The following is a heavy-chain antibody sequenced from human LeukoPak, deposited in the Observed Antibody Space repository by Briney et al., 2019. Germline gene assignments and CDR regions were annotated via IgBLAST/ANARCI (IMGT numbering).Heavy chain of an antibody. V-gene: IGHV3-7*01. CDR1: GFTFSSYW. Sequence: AGGSLRLSXAASGFTFSSYWMSWVRQAPGKGLERVANIKQDGSEKYYVDSVKGRFTISRDNARNSLYLQMNSLRAEDTAVYYCARDGMEVVVAATEPWGQGTLVTVSS. J-gene: IGHJ4*02. CDR2: IKQDGSEK. D-gene: IGHD2-15*01. CDR3: ARDGMEVVVAATEP.